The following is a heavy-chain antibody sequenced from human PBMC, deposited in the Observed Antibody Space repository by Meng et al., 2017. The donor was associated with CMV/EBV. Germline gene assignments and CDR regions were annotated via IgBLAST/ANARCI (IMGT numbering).Heavy chain of an antibody. CDR2: ISANNGNT. Sequence: QVQPVQTGAGVKKPGASVKASGKSPGHTVTSYGIRWVRQAPGQGLEWMGWISANNGNTNYAQKLQGRVTMTTDTSTSTAYMELRSLRSDDTAVYYCARDPLFGGGGRFDLWGRGTLVTVSS. CDR3: ARDPLFGGGGRFDL. V-gene: IGHV1-18*01. CDR1: GHTVTSYG. D-gene: IGHD3-10*01. J-gene: IGHJ2*01.